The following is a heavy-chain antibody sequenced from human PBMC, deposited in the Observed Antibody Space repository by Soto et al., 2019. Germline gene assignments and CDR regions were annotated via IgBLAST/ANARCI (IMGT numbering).Heavy chain of an antibody. Sequence: PGGSLRLSCAASGFTFSSYAMHWVRQAPGKGLEWVAVISYDGSNKYYADSVKGRFTISRDNSKNTLYLQMNSLRAEDTAVYYCARWHCSSTSCYFYYYGMDVWGQGTTVTVS. V-gene: IGHV3-30-3*01. CDR1: GFTFSSYA. CDR2: ISYDGSNK. D-gene: IGHD2-2*01. J-gene: IGHJ6*02. CDR3: ARWHCSSTSCYFYYYGMDV.